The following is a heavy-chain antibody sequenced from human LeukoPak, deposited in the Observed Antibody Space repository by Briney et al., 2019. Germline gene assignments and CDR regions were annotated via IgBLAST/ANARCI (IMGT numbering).Heavy chain of an antibody. CDR3: AGRGYSSSPGTYYMDV. CDR1: GGSISSSSYY. CDR2: IYYSGST. D-gene: IGHD6-13*01. Sequence: PSETLSLTCTVSGGSISSSSYYWGWIRQPPGKGLEWIGSIYYSGSTYYNPSLKSRVTISVDTSKNQFSLKLSSVTAADTAVYYCAGRGYSSSPGTYYMDVWGKGTTVTVSS. J-gene: IGHJ6*03. V-gene: IGHV4-39*01.